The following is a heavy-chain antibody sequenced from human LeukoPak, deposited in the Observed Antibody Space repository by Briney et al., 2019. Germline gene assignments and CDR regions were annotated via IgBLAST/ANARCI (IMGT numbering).Heavy chain of an antibody. CDR3: ARVKVRAAAAVEAFDY. J-gene: IGHJ4*02. D-gene: IGHD3-10*01. Sequence: SETLSLTCAVYGGSFSGYYWSWIRQPPGKGLEWIGEINHSGSTNYNPSLKSRVTISVDTSKNQFSLKLSSVTAADTAVYYCARVKVRAAAAVEAFDYWGQGTLVTVSS. V-gene: IGHV4-34*01. CDR1: GGSFSGYY. CDR2: INHSGST.